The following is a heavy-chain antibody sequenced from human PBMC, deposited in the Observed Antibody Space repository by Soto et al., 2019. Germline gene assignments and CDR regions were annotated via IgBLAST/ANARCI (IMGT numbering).Heavy chain of an antibody. CDR2: IWYDGSNK. Sequence: VGSLRLSCAASGFTLSNYGMHWVRQAPGKGLEWVAVIWYDGSNKYYADSVKGRFTISRDNSKNTLYLQMNSLRAEDTAVYYCARDIGNYGMDVWGQGTTVTVSS. D-gene: IGHD3-16*02. CDR3: ARDIGNYGMDV. J-gene: IGHJ6*02. V-gene: IGHV3-33*01. CDR1: GFTLSNYG.